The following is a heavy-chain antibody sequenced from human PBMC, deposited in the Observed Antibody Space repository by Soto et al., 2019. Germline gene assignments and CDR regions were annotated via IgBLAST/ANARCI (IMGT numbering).Heavy chain of an antibody. D-gene: IGHD3-3*01. CDR3: ARGHRKLRFLEWPYYFDY. V-gene: IGHV4-59*12. J-gene: IGHJ4*02. CDR2: IYYSGHT. Sequence: GSLRLSCAASGFTFGNYAMNWVRQAPGKGLEWIGYIYYSGHTYYNPSLKSRLTISVDTSKNQFSLKLSSVTAADTAVYYCARGHRKLRFLEWPYYFDYWGQGTLVTVSS. CDR1: GFTFGNYA.